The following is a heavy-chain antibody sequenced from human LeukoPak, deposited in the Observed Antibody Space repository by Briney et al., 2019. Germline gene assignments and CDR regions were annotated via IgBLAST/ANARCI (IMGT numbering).Heavy chain of an antibody. J-gene: IGHJ2*01. CDR2: ISGCGGST. CDR3: AKEGAAAGTVFGYFDL. D-gene: IGHD6-13*01. Sequence: GGSLRLSCAAPGFTFSSYAMSWVRQAPGKGPEWVSTISGCGGSTYYADSVKGRFTISRDNSKNTLYLQMNSLRVEDTAVHYCAKEGAAAGTVFGYFDLWGRGTLVTVSS. V-gene: IGHV3-23*01. CDR1: GFTFSSYA.